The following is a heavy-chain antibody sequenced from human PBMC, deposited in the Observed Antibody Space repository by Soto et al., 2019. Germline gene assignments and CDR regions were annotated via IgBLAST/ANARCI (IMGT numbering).Heavy chain of an antibody. CDR2: ISYDGSNK. CDR1: GFTFSSYG. V-gene: IGHV3-30*18. D-gene: IGHD1-1*01. CDR3: AKSRDGYNSRYYYGMDV. Sequence: QVQLVESGGGVVQPGRSLRLSCAASGFTFSSYGMHWVRQAPGKGLEWVAVISYDGSNKYYADSVKGRFTISRDNSKNTLYLQMNSLRAEDTAVYYCAKSRDGYNSRYYYGMDVWGQGTTVTVSS. J-gene: IGHJ6*02.